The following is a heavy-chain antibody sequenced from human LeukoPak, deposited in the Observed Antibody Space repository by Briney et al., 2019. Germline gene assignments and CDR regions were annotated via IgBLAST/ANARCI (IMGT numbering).Heavy chain of an antibody. J-gene: IGHJ5*02. CDR3: ARDVFGELLMSHWFDP. V-gene: IGHV1-2*02. Sequence: PSVTVSCKASGYTFTAYYMHWVRQAPGQGLEWMGWINPNSGGTNYAQNFQGRVTMTRDTSISTVYMDLSGLRSDDTAVYYCARDVFGELLMSHWFDPWGQGTLVTVSS. D-gene: IGHD3-10*01. CDR2: INPNSGGT. CDR1: GYTFTAYY.